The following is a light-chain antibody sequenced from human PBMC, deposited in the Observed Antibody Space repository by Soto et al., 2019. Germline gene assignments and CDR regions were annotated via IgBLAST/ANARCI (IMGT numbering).Light chain of an antibody. CDR3: QQYRNWPRT. CDR1: QSVDIN. Sequence: EIVLTQSTGTLSVSPGDRVTLSCRASQSVDINLAWYQQRAGQAPRLLVYGASTKATDMPGRFSGRGSGTEFTLTINNLQSEDFAVDYCQQYRNWPRTFGQGTMVDIK. J-gene: IGKJ1*01. V-gene: IGKV3-15*01. CDR2: GAS.